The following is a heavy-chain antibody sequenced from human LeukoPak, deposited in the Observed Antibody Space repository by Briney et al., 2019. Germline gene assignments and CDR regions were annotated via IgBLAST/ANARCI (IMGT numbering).Heavy chain of an antibody. J-gene: IGHJ2*01. D-gene: IGHD2-21*02. Sequence: GGSLRLSCAASGFTFSSDSMNWVRQVPGKGLEWVSYISSSSSTIHYADSVKGRFTISRDNAENSLYLQMNSLRDEDTAVYYCARVLCGGDCTNLLRYFDLWGRGTLVTVSS. V-gene: IGHV3-48*02. CDR3: ARVLCGGDCTNLLRYFDL. CDR2: ISSSSSTI. CDR1: GFTFSSDS.